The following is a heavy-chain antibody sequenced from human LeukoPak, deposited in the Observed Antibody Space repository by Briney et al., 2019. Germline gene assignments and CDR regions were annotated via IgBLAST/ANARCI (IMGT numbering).Heavy chain of an antibody. J-gene: IGHJ4*02. CDR3: ARDLGKWEPQDY. CDR1: GFTFGSYW. CDR2: IKQDGSEK. D-gene: IGHD1-26*01. Sequence: GGSLRLSCAASGFTFGSYWMSWVRQAPGKGLEWVANIKQDGSEKYFLGSVTGRFIISRDNAKNSLYLQMNSLRAEDTAVYYCARDLGKWEPQDYWGQGTLVTVSS. V-gene: IGHV3-7*01.